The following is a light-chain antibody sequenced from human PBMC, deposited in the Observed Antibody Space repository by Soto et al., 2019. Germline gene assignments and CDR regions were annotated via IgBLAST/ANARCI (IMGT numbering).Light chain of an antibody. CDR3: QQYNTWYT. J-gene: IGKJ2*01. CDR1: QSVSSN. CDR2: GAS. V-gene: IGKV3D-15*01. Sequence: EIVMTQSPATLSVSPGERATLSCRASQSVSSNLAWYQQKPGQAPRLLIYGASTRATGIPVRFSGSGSGTEFTLTISSLQSEEFAVYYCQQYNTWYTFGQGTKLEIK.